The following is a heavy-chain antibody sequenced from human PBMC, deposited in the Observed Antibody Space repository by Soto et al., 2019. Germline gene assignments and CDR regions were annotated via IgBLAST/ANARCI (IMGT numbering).Heavy chain of an antibody. CDR2: ISYDGSNK. CDR1: GFTFSSYG. D-gene: IGHD2-15*01. J-gene: IGHJ4*02. V-gene: IGHV3-30*18. CDR3: AKSSPMVTSEIDY. Sequence: GGSLRLSCAASGFTFSSYGMHWVRQAPGKGLEWVAVISYDGSNKYYADSVKGRFTISRDNSKNTLYLQMNSLRAEDTAAYYCAKSSPMVTSEIDYWGQGTLVTVSS.